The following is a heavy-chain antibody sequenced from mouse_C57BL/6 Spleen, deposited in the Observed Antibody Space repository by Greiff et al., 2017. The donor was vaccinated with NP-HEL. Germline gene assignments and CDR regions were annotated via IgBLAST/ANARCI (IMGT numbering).Heavy chain of an antibody. Sequence: EVKVEESGGGLVQPGESLKLSCESNEYEFPSHDMSWVRKTPEKRLELVAAINSDGGSTYYPDTMERRFIISRDNTKKTLYLQMSSLRSEDTALYYCARQGGYDGGFAYWGQGTLVTVSA. D-gene: IGHD2-2*01. CDR1: EYEFPSHD. J-gene: IGHJ3*01. V-gene: IGHV5-2*03. CDR2: INSDGGST. CDR3: ARQGGYDGGFAY.